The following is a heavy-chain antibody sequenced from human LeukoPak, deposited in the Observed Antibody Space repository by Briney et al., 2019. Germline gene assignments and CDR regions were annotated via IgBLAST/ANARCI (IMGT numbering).Heavy chain of an antibody. CDR2: INPNSGGT. D-gene: IGHD2-2*01. J-gene: IGHJ5*02. CDR1: GYTFTGYY. Sequence: ASVKVSCKASGYTFTGYYMHWVRKAPGQGLEWMGWINPNSGGTNYAQKFQGRVTMTRDTSISTAYVELSRLRSDDTAVYYCARAKSYCSSTSCQHLDPWGQGTLVTVSS. V-gene: IGHV1-2*02. CDR3: ARAKSYCSSTSCQHLDP.